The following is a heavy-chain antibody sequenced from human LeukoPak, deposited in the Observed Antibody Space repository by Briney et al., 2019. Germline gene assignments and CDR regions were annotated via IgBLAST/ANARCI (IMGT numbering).Heavy chain of an antibody. D-gene: IGHD6-13*01. CDR1: GYSFTSHW. J-gene: IGHJ4*02. V-gene: IGHV5-10-1*01. CDR3: ARHLRAYSSSWYFDY. Sequence: GESLRISCKGSGYSFTSHWISWVRQMPGKGLEWVGRIAPSDSYTNYSPSFQGHVTISADKSISTAYLQWSSLKASDTAMYYCARHLRAYSSSWYFDYWGQGTLVTVSS. CDR2: IAPSDSYT.